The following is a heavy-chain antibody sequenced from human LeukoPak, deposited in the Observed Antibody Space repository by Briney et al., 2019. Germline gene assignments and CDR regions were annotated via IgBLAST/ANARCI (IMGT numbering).Heavy chain of an antibody. CDR3: ARGGDSSGYYPFDY. D-gene: IGHD3-22*01. Sequence: ASVKVSCKASGGTFSSYAISWVRQAPGQGLEWTGRIIPIFGIANYAQKFQGRVTITADKSTSTAYMELSSLRSEDTAVYYCARGGDSSGYYPFDYWGQGTLVTVSS. CDR2: IIPIFGIA. J-gene: IGHJ4*02. CDR1: GGTFSSYA. V-gene: IGHV1-69*04.